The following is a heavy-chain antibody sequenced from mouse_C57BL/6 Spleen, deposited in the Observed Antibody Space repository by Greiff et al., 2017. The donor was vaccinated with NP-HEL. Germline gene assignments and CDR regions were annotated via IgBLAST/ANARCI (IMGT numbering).Heavy chain of an antibody. CDR3: ARSHYGTGDY. CDR1: GYAFSSYW. J-gene: IGHJ2*01. V-gene: IGHV1-80*01. CDR2: IYPGDGDT. D-gene: IGHD1-1*01. Sequence: VKLQESGAELVKPGASVKISCKASGYAFSSYWMNWVKQRPGKGLEWIGQIYPGDGDTNYNGKFKGKATLTADKSSSTAYMQLSSLTSEDSAVYFCARSHYGTGDYWGQGTTLTVSS.